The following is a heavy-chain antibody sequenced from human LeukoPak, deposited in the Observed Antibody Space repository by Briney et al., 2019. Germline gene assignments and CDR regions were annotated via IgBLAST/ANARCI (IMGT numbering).Heavy chain of an antibody. CDR1: GYSFTSYW. V-gene: IGHV5-51*01. Sequence: GESLKISCKGSGYSFTSYWIGWVRQMPGKGLEWMGIIYPGDSDTRYSSSFQGQVNISDDKSISSAYLQWRSLKASDTAMYYCASGGAAHTDYMEVWGKGTTVSVSS. CDR3: ASGGAAHTDYMEV. J-gene: IGHJ6*03. D-gene: IGHD3-16*01. CDR2: IYPGDSDT.